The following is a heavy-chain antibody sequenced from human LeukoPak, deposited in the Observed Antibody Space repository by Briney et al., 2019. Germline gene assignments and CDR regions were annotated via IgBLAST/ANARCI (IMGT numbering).Heavy chain of an antibody. Sequence: TSSETLSLTCTVSGGSISSYYWSWIRQPAGKGLEWIGYIYYSGSTNYNPSLKSRVTISVDTSKNQFSLKLSYVTAAYTAVYYCARGGGHNYGGPRFHYWGQGTLVTVSS. CDR3: ARGGGHNYGGPRFHY. V-gene: IGHV4-59*01. CDR2: IYYSGST. J-gene: IGHJ4*02. D-gene: IGHD5-24*01. CDR1: GGSISSYY.